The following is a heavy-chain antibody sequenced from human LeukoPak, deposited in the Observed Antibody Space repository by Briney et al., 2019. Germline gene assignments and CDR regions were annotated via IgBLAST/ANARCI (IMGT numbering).Heavy chain of an antibody. CDR1: GYTLTDLS. J-gene: IGHJ4*02. D-gene: IGHD3-16*01. V-gene: IGHV1-24*01. CDR2: FDPEYGET. CDR3: ATYTNAY. Sequence: ASVKVSCKVSGYTLTDLSMHWVRQAPGKGLEWMGGFDPEYGETIYAQKFQGRVTMTEDTSTDTAYMDLISLRSEDTAVYYCATYTNAYWGQGTLVTVSS.